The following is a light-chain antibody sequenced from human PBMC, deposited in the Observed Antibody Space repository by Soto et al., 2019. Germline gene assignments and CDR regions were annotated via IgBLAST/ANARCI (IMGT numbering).Light chain of an antibody. CDR2: AAS. J-gene: IGKJ1*01. CDR1: QSINSW. CDR3: LQHNSYPWT. Sequence: DIQMTQSPSTLSASVGDRVTITCRASQSINSWLAWYQQKPGEAPKLLIFAASNLQSGVPSRFSGSGSGTEFTLTISSLQPEVLATYYCLQHNSYPWTFGQGTKVDIK. V-gene: IGKV1-5*01.